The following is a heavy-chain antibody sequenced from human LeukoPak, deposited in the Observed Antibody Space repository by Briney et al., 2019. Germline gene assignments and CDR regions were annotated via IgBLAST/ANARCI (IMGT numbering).Heavy chain of an antibody. CDR3: ARPYSGYDYWYAFDI. Sequence: SETLSLTCTVSGGSISSYYWSWIRQPPGKGLEWIGYIYYSGSTNYNPSLKSRVTISVDTSKNQFSLKLSSVTAADTAVYYCARPYSGYDYWYAFDIWGQGTMVTVSS. V-gene: IGHV4-59*08. CDR1: GGSISSYY. J-gene: IGHJ3*02. CDR2: IYYSGST. D-gene: IGHD5-12*01.